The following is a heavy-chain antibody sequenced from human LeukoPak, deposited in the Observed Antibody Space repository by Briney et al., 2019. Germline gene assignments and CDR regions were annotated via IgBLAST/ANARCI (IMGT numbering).Heavy chain of an antibody. CDR2: IITIFGTA. CDR3: AARFYDILTGNYYYGMDV. V-gene: IGHV1-69*06. CDR1: GGTFSSYA. D-gene: IGHD3-9*01. Sequence: SVKVSCKASGGTFSSYAISWVRQAPGQGLEWMGGIITIFGTANYAQKFQGRVTITADKSTSTDYMELSSLRSEDTAVYYCAARFYDILTGNYYYGMDVWGKGTTVTVSS. J-gene: IGHJ6*04.